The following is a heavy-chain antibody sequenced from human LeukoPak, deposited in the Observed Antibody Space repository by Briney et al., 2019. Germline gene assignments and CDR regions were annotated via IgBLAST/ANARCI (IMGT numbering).Heavy chain of an antibody. CDR1: GFTFSSYA. CDR3: AKDQNSGSYLGRFDY. J-gene: IGHJ4*02. Sequence: PGGSLRLSCAASGFTFSSYAMSWVRQAPGKGLEWVSGVRGSGGSTYYADSVKGRFTISRDNSKNTLYLQMNSLRADDTALYYCAKDQNSGSYLGRFDYWGQGTLVTVSS. V-gene: IGHV3-23*01. CDR2: VRGSGGST. D-gene: IGHD1-26*01.